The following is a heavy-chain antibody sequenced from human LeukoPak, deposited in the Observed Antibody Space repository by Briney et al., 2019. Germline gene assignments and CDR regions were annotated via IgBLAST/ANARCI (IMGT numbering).Heavy chain of an antibody. J-gene: IGHJ4*02. Sequence: ASVKVSCKASGYTFTGYYMHWVRQAPGQGLEWMGWINPNSGGTNYAQKFQGRVTMTRDTSISTAYMELSRLRSDDTAVYYCARERGVLLWFGELFDYWGQGTLVTVSS. D-gene: IGHD3-10*01. V-gene: IGHV1-2*02. CDR1: GYTFTGYY. CDR2: INPNSGGT. CDR3: ARERGVLLWFGELFDY.